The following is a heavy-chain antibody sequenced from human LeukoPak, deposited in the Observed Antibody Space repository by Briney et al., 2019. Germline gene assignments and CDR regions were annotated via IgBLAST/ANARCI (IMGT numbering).Heavy chain of an antibody. V-gene: IGHV1-2*02. CDR3: ARVYHNCGGDCYPYFDY. Sequence: ASVKVSCKDSGYTFTGYYMHWVRQAPGQGLEWMGWINPNSGGTNYAQTFQGRDTMTRDTSISTAYMELSRLRSDDTAVYYCARVYHNCGGDCYPYFDYWGQGTLVTVSS. J-gene: IGHJ4*02. D-gene: IGHD2-21*01. CDR2: INPNSGGT. CDR1: GYTFTGYY.